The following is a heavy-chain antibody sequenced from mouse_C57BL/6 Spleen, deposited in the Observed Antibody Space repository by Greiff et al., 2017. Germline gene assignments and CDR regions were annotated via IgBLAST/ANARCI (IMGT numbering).Heavy chain of an antibody. CDR2: IHPNSGST. J-gene: IGHJ2*01. D-gene: IGHD1-1*01. CDR3: ARGDYGSSYVYFDY. Sequence: QVQLQQPGAELVKPGASVKLSCKASGYTFTSYWMHWVKQRPGQGLEWIGMIHPNSGSTNYNEKFKSKATLTVDKSSSTAYMQLSSLTSEDSAVYYCARGDYGSSYVYFDYWGQGTTLTVSS. V-gene: IGHV1-64*01. CDR1: GYTFTSYW.